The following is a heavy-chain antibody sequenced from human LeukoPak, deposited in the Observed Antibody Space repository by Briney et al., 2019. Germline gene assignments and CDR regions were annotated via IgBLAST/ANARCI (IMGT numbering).Heavy chain of an antibody. D-gene: IGHD6-19*01. Sequence: SETLSLTCTVSGGSISSYYWSWIRQPPGKGLEWIGYIYYSGSTNYNPSLKSRVTISVDTSKNQFSLKLSSVTAADTAVYYCARVYSSGRRTFDYWGQGTLVTVSS. CDR1: GGSISSYY. CDR3: ARVYSSGRRTFDY. CDR2: IYYSGST. J-gene: IGHJ4*02. V-gene: IGHV4-59*01.